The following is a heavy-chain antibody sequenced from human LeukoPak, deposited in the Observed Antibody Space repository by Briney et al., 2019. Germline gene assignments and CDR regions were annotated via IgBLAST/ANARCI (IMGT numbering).Heavy chain of an antibody. CDR3: AREPGLGYFDY. V-gene: IGHV4-31*03. D-gene: IGHD3-16*01. J-gene: IGHJ4*02. CDR2: IYYSGST. Sequence: SETLSLTCTVSGGSISSGGYYWSWIRQHPGKGLEWIGYIYYSGSTYYNPSLKSRVTISVDTSKNQFSLKLSSVTAADTAVYFCAREPGLGYFDYWGRGIPVTVSS. CDR1: GGSISSGGYY.